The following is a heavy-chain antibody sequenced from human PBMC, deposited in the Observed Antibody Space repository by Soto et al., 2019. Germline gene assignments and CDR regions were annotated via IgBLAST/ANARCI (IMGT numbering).Heavy chain of an antibody. CDR3: ARDGLSIAARGAFDI. CDR2: IWYDGSNK. Sequence: GGSLRLSCAASGFTFSSYGMHWVRQAPGKGLEWVAVIWYDGSNKYYADSVKGRFTISRDNSKNTLYLQMNSLRAEDTAVYYCARDGLSIAARGAFDIWGQGTMVTVSS. V-gene: IGHV3-33*01. CDR1: GFTFSSYG. D-gene: IGHD6-6*01. J-gene: IGHJ3*02.